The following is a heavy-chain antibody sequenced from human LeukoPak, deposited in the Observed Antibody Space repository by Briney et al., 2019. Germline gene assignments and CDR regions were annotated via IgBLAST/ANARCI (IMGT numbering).Heavy chain of an antibody. V-gene: IGHV3-48*02. Sequence: GSLRLSCAASGFTFSSYSMNWVRQAPGKGLEWVSYISSSSSTIYYADSVKGRFTISRDNAKNSLYLQMNSLRDEDTAVYYCARDPGTYYYDSSGYRFGYWGQGTLVTVSS. CDR2: ISSSSSTI. J-gene: IGHJ4*02. D-gene: IGHD3-22*01. CDR3: ARDPGTYYYDSSGYRFGY. CDR1: GFTFSSYS.